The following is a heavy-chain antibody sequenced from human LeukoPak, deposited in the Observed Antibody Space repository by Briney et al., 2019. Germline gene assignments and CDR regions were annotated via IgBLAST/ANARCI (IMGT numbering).Heavy chain of an antibody. CDR1: GFTFSSYA. J-gene: IGHJ2*01. D-gene: IGHD3-9*01. CDR2: ISGSGGST. V-gene: IGHV3-23*01. CDR3: AKAGLYDILTGYSDWYFDL. Sequence: GGSLRLSCAASGFTFSSYAMSWVRQAPGKGLVWVSAISGSGGSTYYADSVKGRFTISRDNSKNTLYLQMNSLRAEDTTVYYCAKAGLYDILTGYSDWYFDLWGRGTLVTVSS.